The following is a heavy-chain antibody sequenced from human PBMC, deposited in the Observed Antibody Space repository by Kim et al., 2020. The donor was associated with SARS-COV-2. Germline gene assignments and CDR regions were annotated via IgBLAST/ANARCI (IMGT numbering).Heavy chain of an antibody. CDR3: ARKLRGGYSLDY. Sequence: ASVKVSCKASGDSFTDYGINWVRQAPGRGLQWMGWINTDTRKATYAQAFTGRVVFSLDTSVSTAYLQISSLNTDDTAVYYCARKLRGGYSLDYWGQGTLV. V-gene: IGHV7-4-1*02. CDR2: INTDTRKA. CDR1: GDSFTDYG. D-gene: IGHD2-15*01. J-gene: IGHJ4*02.